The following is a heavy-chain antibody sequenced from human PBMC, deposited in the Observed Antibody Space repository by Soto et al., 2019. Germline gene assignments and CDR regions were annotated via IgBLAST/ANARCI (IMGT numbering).Heavy chain of an antibody. CDR1: GGSISSSTYY. CDR2: FFIGGNT. V-gene: IGHV4-39*07. D-gene: IGHD4-17*01. CDR3: ARLRLSTVTKTYYFDY. J-gene: IGHJ4*02. Sequence: SETLSLTCTVSGGSISSSTYYWGWMRQPPGKGLEWIASFFIGGNTDYNPSLKSRVTISVDMSTDQFSLKLTSVTAADTAVYYCARLRLSTVTKTYYFDYWGQGALVTVSS.